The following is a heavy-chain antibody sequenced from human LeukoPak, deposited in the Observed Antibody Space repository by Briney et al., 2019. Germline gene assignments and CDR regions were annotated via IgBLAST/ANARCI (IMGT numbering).Heavy chain of an antibody. CDR2: IIPILGIA. J-gene: IGHJ4*02. CDR1: GGTFSSYT. V-gene: IGHV1-69*04. CDR3: ARDPGSGRPYPGIAVAEDY. Sequence: SVKVSCKASGGTFSSYTISWVRQAPGQGLEWMGRIIPILGIANYAQKFQGRVTITADKSTSTAYMELSSLRSEDTAVYYCARDPGSGRPYPGIAVAEDYWGQGTLVTVSS. D-gene: IGHD6-19*01.